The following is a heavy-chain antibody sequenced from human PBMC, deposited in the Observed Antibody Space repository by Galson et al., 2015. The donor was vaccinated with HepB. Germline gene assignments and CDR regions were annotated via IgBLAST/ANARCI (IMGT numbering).Heavy chain of an antibody. Sequence: SLRLSCAASGFTFSSYGMHWVRQAPGKGLEWVAVISYDGSNKYYADSVKGRFTISRDNSKNTLYLQMNSLRAEDTAVYYCAKDIFPGRPTVTTYYYYYYGMDVWGQGTTVTVSS. CDR1: GFTFSSYG. J-gene: IGHJ6*02. V-gene: IGHV3-30*18. D-gene: IGHD4-17*01. CDR3: AKDIFPGRPTVTTYYYYYYGMDV. CDR2: ISYDGSNK.